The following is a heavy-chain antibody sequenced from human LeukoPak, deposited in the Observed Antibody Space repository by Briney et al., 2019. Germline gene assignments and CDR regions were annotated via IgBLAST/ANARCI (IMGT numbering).Heavy chain of an antibody. CDR1: GFTFSSYD. CDR3: ARAPGGWSSSRGMDV. V-gene: IGHV3-13*01. Sequence: PGGSLRLSCAASGFTFSSYDMHWVRQAPGKGLEWVSAIGTAGDTYYPGSVKGRFTISRENAKNSLYLQMNSLRAGDTAVYYCARAPGGWSSSRGMDVWGQGTTVTVSS. J-gene: IGHJ6*02. D-gene: IGHD2-15*01. CDR2: IGTAGDT.